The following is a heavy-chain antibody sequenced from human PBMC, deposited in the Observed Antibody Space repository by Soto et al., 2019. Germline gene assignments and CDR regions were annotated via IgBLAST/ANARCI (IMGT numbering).Heavy chain of an antibody. CDR1: GFTFTTYA. J-gene: IGHJ4*02. V-gene: IGHV3-30-3*01. CDR3: ARSSRSLAVAGLDS. CDR2: ISYDGGNE. Sequence: QVQLVESGGGVVQPGRSLKLSCAASGFTFTTYAMHWVRQAPGKGLEWVAIISYDGGNEYYADSVKGRFTISRDNSKNTLYLKMNSLRAEDTTMYYCARSSRSLAVAGLDSGGQGTLVPVSS. D-gene: IGHD6-19*01.